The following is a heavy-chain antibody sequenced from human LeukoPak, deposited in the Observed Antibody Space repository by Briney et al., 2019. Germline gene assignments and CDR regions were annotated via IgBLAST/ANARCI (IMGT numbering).Heavy chain of an antibody. J-gene: IGHJ4*02. CDR3: ARGGFLAY. CDR1: GGAISSYY. CDR2: IYNSGST. V-gene: IGHV4-59*07. D-gene: IGHD3-16*01. Sequence: SDTLSLTCTVSGGAISSYYWGWIRQPPGKGLEWIGYIYNSGSTNYNPSLKSRVTMSVDTSKNQFSLKLSSVTAADTVVYYCARGGFLAYWGQGTLVTVSP.